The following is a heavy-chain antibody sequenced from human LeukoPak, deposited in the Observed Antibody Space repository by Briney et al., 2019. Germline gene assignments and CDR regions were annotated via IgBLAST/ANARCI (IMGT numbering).Heavy chain of an antibody. J-gene: IGHJ4*02. CDR2: INHSGST. V-gene: IGHV4-34*01. Sequence: SETLSLTCAVYGGSFSGYYWSWIRQPPGKGLEWIGEINHSGSTNYNPSLKSRVTISVDTSKNQFSLKLSSVTAADTAVYYCARGLLYRTSCYYDYRGQGTLVTVSS. CDR1: GGSFSGYY. D-gene: IGHD2-2*01. CDR3: ARGLLYRTSCYYDY.